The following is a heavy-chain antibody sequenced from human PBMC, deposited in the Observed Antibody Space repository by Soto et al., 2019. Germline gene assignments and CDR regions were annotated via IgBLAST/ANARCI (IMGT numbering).Heavy chain of an antibody. D-gene: IGHD2-15*01. Sequence: GAPVKLSSKAPGYTFTGYSRQWVHQAPEQGLEWMGWINPNSGDTNYAQKFQGRVTMTRDTSTSTAYMELSSLRSEDTAVYYCGRDRDGSLATGFGPWGQGTLVTVSS. CDR3: GRDRDGSLATGFGP. CDR2: INPNSGDT. V-gene: IGHV1-2*02. CDR1: GYTFTGYS. J-gene: IGHJ5*02.